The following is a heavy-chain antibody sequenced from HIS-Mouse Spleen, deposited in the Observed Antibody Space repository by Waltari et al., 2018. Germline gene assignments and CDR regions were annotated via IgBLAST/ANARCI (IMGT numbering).Heavy chain of an antibody. CDR3: AREIPYSSSWYDWYFDL. CDR2: IFYSGST. D-gene: IGHD6-13*01. CDR1: GGSISSSSYY. J-gene: IGHJ2*01. Sequence: QLQLQESGPGLVKPSETLSLTCTVSGGSISSSSYYWGWIRQPPGEGLGWNGGIFYSGSTYYNPALKSRVTISVDTSKNQCSLKLSSVTAADTAVYYCAREIPYSSSWYDWYFDLWGRGTLVTVSS. V-gene: IGHV4-39*07.